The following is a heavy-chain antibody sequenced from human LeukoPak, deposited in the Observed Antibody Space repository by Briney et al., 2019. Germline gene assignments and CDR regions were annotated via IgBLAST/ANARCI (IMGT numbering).Heavy chain of an antibody. CDR2: ISGDGRAI. V-gene: IGHV3-48*03. CDR1: GFAFSSYE. Sequence: GGSLRLSCVASGFAFSSYEMSWVRQAPGKGLEWVSFISGDGRAIHYADSVKGRFTISADNARNSVFLQMNSLRAEDTAVYYCAASLSGWFGPSAYYCGQGTLVTVSS. J-gene: IGHJ4*02. CDR3: AASLSGWFGPSAYY. D-gene: IGHD6-19*01.